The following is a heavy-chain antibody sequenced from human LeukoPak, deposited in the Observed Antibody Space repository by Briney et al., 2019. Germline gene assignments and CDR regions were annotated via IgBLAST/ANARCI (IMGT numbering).Heavy chain of an antibody. D-gene: IGHD1-26*01. CDR2: ISSSGSTI. CDR1: GFTFSSYS. J-gene: IGHJ6*03. Sequence: GGSLRLSCAASGFTFSSYSMNWVRQAPGKGLEWVSYISSSGSTIYYADSVKGRFTISRDNAKNSLYLQMNSLRAEDTAVYYCARAGYSGSYGYYYYMDVWGKGTTVTISS. CDR3: ARAGYSGSYGYYYYMDV. V-gene: IGHV3-48*04.